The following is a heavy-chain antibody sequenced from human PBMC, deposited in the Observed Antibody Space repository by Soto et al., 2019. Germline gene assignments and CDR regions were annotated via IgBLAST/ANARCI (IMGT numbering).Heavy chain of an antibody. V-gene: IGHV3-48*04. CDR2: ISSTSSAI. CDR3: ARGWGCSSGSCYFTS. CDR1: GFTFGSYS. Sequence: DVQLVESGGGLVQPGGSLTLYCAASGFTFGSYSMNWVRQAPGKGLEWVSYISSTSSAIWYADSLKGRFIISRDNAENSLYLQMHSLRAEDTAVYFCARGWGCSSGSCYFTSWGQGTLVTVSS. D-gene: IGHD2-15*01. J-gene: IGHJ5*02.